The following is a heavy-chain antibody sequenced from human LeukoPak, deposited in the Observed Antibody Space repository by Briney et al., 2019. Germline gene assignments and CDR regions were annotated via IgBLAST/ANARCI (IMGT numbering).Heavy chain of an antibody. CDR2: IGSDGGTT. J-gene: IGHJ6*03. Sequence: GGSLRLSCAASGFTFNSYAMHWVRQAPGKGLEYVSAIGSDGGTTYYANSVKGRFTISRDNSKNTLYLQMGSLRTEDMAVYYCAGRGNTGASRYMDVWGKGTTITVSS. CDR3: AGRGNTGASRYMDV. CDR1: GFTFNSYA. V-gene: IGHV3-64*01. D-gene: IGHD3-16*01.